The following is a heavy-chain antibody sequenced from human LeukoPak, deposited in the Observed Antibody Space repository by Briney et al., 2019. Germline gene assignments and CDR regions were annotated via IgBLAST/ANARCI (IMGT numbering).Heavy chain of an antibody. J-gene: IGHJ4*02. CDR3: AKGGSYGLDVTFDC. CDR1: GFIFDDYA. V-gene: IGHV3-9*03. D-gene: IGHD1-26*01. CDR2: INWNSGNI. Sequence: GGSLRLSCAASGFIFDDYAMYWVRQVPGKGLEWVSGINWNSGNIIYADAVKGRFIISRDNAKNSLYLQMNSLRTEDMALYYCAKGGSYGLDVTFDCWGQGTLVTVSS.